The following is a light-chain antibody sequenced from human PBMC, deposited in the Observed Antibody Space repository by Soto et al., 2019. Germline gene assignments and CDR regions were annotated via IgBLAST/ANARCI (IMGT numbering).Light chain of an antibody. Sequence: DIQMTQSPSSLSASVGDRVTITCRASHYISNFLNWYQQKPGKAPKLLIYAASSLQSGVPSRFSGSGSGTDFTLTITSLQPEDFATYYCQQSYRSPTWTFGQGTKVEIK. CDR1: HYISNF. CDR3: QQSYRSPTWT. V-gene: IGKV1-39*01. CDR2: AAS. J-gene: IGKJ1*01.